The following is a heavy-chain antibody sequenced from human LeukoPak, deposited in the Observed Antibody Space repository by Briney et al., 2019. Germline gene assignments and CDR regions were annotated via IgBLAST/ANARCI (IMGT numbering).Heavy chain of an antibody. CDR1: GFTFNSYG. CDR2: ISGSGDST. D-gene: IGHD3-22*01. J-gene: IGHJ4*02. Sequence: GGSLRLSCAASGFTFNSYGMSWVRQAPGKGLEWVSGISGSGDSTNYADSVKGRFTISRDNSKNTLYVQMNSLRAEDTAVYYCAKDRDYDGSNYFFEGVFDYWGQGTLVTVSS. CDR3: AKDRDYDGSNYFFEGVFDY. V-gene: IGHV3-23*01.